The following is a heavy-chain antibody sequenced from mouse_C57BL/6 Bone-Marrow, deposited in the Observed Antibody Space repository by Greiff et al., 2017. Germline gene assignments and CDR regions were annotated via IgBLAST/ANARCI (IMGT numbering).Heavy chain of an antibody. CDR1: GFTFSDYG. J-gene: IGHJ4*01. CDR3: ARHGDSSGYAMDY. V-gene: IGHV5-15*01. Sequence: EVQLVESGGGLVQPGGSLKLSCAASGFTFSDYGMAWVRQAPRKGPEWVAFISNLAYSIYYADTVTGRFTISRENAKNTLYLEMSSLRSEDTAMYYCARHGDSSGYAMDYWGQGTSVTVSS. D-gene: IGHD3-2*02. CDR2: ISNLAYSI.